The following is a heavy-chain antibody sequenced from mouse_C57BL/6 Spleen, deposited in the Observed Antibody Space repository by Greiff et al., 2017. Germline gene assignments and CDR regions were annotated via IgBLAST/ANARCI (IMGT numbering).Heavy chain of an antibody. CDR2: IDPSDSET. Sequence: VQLQQPGAELVRPGSSVKLSCKASGYTFTSYWMHWVKQRPIQGLEWIGNIDPSDSETHYNQKFKDKATLTVDKSSSTAYMQLSSLTSEDSAVXYCARAQALYYYAMDYWGQGTSVTVSS. J-gene: IGHJ4*01. CDR1: GYTFTSYW. V-gene: IGHV1-52*01. CDR3: ARAQALYYYAMDY. D-gene: IGHD3-2*02.